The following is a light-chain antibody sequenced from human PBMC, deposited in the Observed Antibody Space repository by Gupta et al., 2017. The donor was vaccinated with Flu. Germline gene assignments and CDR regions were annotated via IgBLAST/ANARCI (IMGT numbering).Light chain of an antibody. Sequence: IVLTQAPGTLSLSPGERATLSCRASQSVSSSYLSWYQPKPGQAPRLLIYGASSRATGIPDRFSGSGSGTDFTLTISRLEPQDLAVYYCQQYGSSPITFGQGTRLEIK. CDR2: GAS. CDR3: QQYGSSPIT. CDR1: QSVSSSY. V-gene: IGKV3-20*01. J-gene: IGKJ5*01.